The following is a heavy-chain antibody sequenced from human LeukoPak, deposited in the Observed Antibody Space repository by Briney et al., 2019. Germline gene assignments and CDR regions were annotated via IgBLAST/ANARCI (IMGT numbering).Heavy chain of an antibody. CDR2: MNPNSGNT. J-gene: IGHJ4*02. V-gene: IGHV1-8*02. Sequence: ASVKVSCKASGYTFSSYDINWVRHATGQGLEWMGWMNPNSGNTAYAQKFQGRVTMSRDTSISTAYMELSSLRSEDTAVYYCARLPKYSRPLDYWGQGTLVTVSS. CDR1: GYTFSSYD. CDR3: ARLPKYSRPLDY. D-gene: IGHD6-6*01.